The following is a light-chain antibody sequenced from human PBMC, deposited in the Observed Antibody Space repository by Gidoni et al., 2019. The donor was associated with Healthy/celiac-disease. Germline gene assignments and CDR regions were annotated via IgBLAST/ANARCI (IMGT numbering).Light chain of an antibody. CDR2: KDT. J-gene: IGLJ3*02. CDR3: QSTDVSRTSVV. Sequence: SYELTHPPSVSVTTGQTARITCSGDALPIQYAYWYHQRPGQAPVLIIYKDTERPSGIPERFSGATSGTTVTLTITDVQTDDEAAYYCQSTDVSRTSVVFGGGTKLTVL. V-gene: IGLV3-25*03. CDR1: ALPIQY.